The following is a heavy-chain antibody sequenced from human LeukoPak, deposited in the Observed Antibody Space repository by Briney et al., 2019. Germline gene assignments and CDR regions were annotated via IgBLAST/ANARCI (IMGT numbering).Heavy chain of an antibody. J-gene: IGHJ5*02. Sequence: PGGSLRLSCAASGFTFSNAWMSWVRQAPGKGLEWVSVIYSAGNTYYADSVKGRFTISRDNSKNTLYLQMNSLRAEDTAVYYCLMYCSSTSCYGFDPWGQGTLVTVSS. CDR2: IYSAGNT. V-gene: IGHV3-53*01. CDR1: GFTFSNAW. D-gene: IGHD2-2*01. CDR3: LMYCSSTSCYGFDP.